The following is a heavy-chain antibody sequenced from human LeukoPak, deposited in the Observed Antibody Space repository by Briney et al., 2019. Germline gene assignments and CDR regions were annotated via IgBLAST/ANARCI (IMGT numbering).Heavy chain of an antibody. CDR2: IYYSGST. CDR3: ARGRWNFGC. J-gene: IGHJ4*02. Sequence: SETLSLTCAVSGGSISGYYWSWIRQPPGKGLQWIGYIYYSGSTNYNPSLKSRVTISVDTSKNQFSLNLKSVTAADTAVYYCARGRWNFGCWGQGTLVTVSS. D-gene: IGHD4-23*01. V-gene: IGHV4-59*01. CDR1: GGSISGYY.